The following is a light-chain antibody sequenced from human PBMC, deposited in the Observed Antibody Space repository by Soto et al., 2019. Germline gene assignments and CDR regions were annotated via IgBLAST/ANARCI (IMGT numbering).Light chain of an antibody. CDR3: QQRYNWLT. J-gene: IGKJ4*01. CDR1: QSVTKY. Sequence: EIVLTQSPATLSLSPGERATLSCRASQSVTKYLGWYPQKPGQAPRLLIYESSNRAAGIPATFSGSGSGTDFTLTISSLESDASGISYCQQRYNWLTFGGGTKVEIK. V-gene: IGKV3-11*01. CDR2: ESS.